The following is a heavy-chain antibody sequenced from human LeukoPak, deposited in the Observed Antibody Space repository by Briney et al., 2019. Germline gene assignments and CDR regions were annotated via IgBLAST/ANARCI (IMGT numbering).Heavy chain of an antibody. J-gene: IGHJ3*02. CDR2: ISYDGSNK. Sequence: GGSLRLSCAASGFTFSSYGMHWVRQAPGKGLEWVAVISYDGSNKYYADSVKGRFTISRDNSKNTLYLQMSSLRAEDTAVYYCAKDHGGIAIWGQGTMVTVSS. CDR3: AKDHGGIAI. CDR1: GFTFSSYG. D-gene: IGHD6-13*01. V-gene: IGHV3-30*18.